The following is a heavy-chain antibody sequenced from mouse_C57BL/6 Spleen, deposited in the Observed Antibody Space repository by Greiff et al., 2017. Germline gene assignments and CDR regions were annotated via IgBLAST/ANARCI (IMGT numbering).Heavy chain of an antibody. V-gene: IGHV6-6*01. Sequence: EVQVEESGGGLVQPGGSMKLSCAASGFTFSDAWMEWVRQSPEQGLEWVAEIRNKANNHATYYAESVKGKFTFATDDSKSTVYLQMSSLTAEDTGIYYCTRNTVPHYYFDYWGKAPTLSVS. D-gene: IGHD1-1*01. CDR3: TRNTVPHYYFDY. CDR1: GFTFSDAW. CDR2: IRNKANNHAT. J-gene: IGHJ2*01.